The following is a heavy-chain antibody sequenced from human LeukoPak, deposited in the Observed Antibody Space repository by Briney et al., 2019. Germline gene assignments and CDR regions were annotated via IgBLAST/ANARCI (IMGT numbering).Heavy chain of an antibody. Sequence: GGSLRLSCAASGFTFSSYGMSWVRQAPGKGLEWVSSISGSGGTSYYADSVKGRFTISRDNSKNTLYLQMNSLRAEDTAVYYCAKCLRSLDYYYYMDVWGKGTTVTVSS. CDR1: GFTFSSYG. D-gene: IGHD3-16*01. CDR2: ISGSGGTS. V-gene: IGHV3-23*01. J-gene: IGHJ6*03. CDR3: AKCLRSLDYYYYMDV.